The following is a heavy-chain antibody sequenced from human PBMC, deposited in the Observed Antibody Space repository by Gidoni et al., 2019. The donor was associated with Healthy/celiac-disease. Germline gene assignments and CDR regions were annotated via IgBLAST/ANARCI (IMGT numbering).Heavy chain of an antibody. V-gene: IGHV1-8*01. D-gene: IGHD2-15*01. CDR1: GYTFTSYD. CDR2: MNPNSGNT. CDR3: ASCSGGSCFYYFDY. Sequence: QVQLVQSGAEVKKPGASVKVSCKASGYTFTSYDINWVRQATGQGLECMGWMNPNSGNTGYAQKFQGRVTMTRNTSISTAYMELSSLRSEDTAVYYCASCSGGSCFYYFDYWGQGTLVTVSS. J-gene: IGHJ4*02.